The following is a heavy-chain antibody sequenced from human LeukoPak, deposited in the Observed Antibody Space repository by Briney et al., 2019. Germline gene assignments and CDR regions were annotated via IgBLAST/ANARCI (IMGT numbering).Heavy chain of an antibody. CDR1: GFTFSSYA. V-gene: IGHV3-23*01. Sequence: GGSLRLSCAASGFTFSSYAMSWVRQAPGKGLEWVSAMSGSGGRTYYADSVKGRFTISRDNSKNTLYLQMNSLRAEDTAVYYCAKDREYCSGGSCYDPIFDYWGQGTLVTVSS. D-gene: IGHD2-15*01. CDR3: AKDREYCSGGSCYDPIFDY. CDR2: MSGSGGRT. J-gene: IGHJ4*02.